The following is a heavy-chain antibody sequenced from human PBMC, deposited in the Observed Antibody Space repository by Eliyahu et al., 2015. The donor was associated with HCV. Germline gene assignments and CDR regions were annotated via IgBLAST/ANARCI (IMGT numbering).Heavy chain of an antibody. Sequence: QVQLVESGGGVVQPGRSLRLSCAASGFXFSLNGMHWVRQAPGKGLEWVAVMSFDGNNKYYADSVKGRFTISRDTSKNTLYLQMNSLRVEDTAVYYCAKEVGGYEYYFDYWGQGTLVTVSS. CDR2: MSFDGNNK. J-gene: IGHJ4*02. D-gene: IGHD3-16*01. CDR1: GFXFSLNG. CDR3: AKEVGGYEYYFDY. V-gene: IGHV3-30*18.